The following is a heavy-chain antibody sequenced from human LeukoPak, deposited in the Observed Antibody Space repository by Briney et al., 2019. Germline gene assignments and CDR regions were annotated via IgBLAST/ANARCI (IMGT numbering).Heavy chain of an antibody. Sequence: GGSLRLSCAASGFTFSSYGIHWVRQAPGKGLEWVAVIPYDGSNKYYADSVKGRFTISRDNSKNTLYLQMNSLRAEDTAVYYCAKDSGSSGWYPKYYYYGMDVWGQGTTVTVSS. CDR1: GFTFSSYG. CDR3: AKDSGSSGWYPKYYYYGMDV. V-gene: IGHV3-30*18. J-gene: IGHJ6*02. D-gene: IGHD6-19*01. CDR2: IPYDGSNK.